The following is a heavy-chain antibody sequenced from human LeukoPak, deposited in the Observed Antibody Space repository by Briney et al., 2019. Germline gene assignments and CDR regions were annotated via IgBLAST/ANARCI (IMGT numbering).Heavy chain of an antibody. CDR3: ARDSETYYYDSSGYYPHAFDI. J-gene: IGHJ3*02. V-gene: IGHV3-7*01. Sequence: GGSLRLSCAASGFTFSSYEMNWVRQAPGKGLEWVANIKQDGSEKYYVDSVKGRFTISRDNAKNSLYLQMNSLRAEDTAVYYCARDSETYYYDSSGYYPHAFDIWGQGTMVTVSS. CDR1: GFTFSSYE. CDR2: IKQDGSEK. D-gene: IGHD3-22*01.